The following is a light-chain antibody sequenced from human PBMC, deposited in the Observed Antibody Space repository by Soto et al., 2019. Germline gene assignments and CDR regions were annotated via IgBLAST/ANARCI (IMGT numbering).Light chain of an antibody. CDR1: SSNIGAHYD. CDR3: SSYSSTSALGV. CDR2: GNS. Sequence: QSVLTQPPSVSGAPGQRVTISCTGSSSNIGAHYDVHWYQQLPGTAPKLLIYGNSNRPSGVPDRFSGSKSGTSASLAITGLQAEDEADYYCSSYSSTSALGVFGGGTKVTVL. V-gene: IGLV1-40*01. J-gene: IGLJ3*02.